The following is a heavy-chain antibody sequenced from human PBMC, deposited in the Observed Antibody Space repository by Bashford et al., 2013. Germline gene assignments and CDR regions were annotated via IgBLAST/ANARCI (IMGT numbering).Heavy chain of an antibody. V-gene: IGHV5-51*01. CDR3: ARQGLREWANPNWFDP. Sequence: ESSEDLLLEFWIQVSTYWIAWCARCPGKAWSRMGVDLVLLTLLSTYSPSFQGQVTISADKSISTAYLQWSSLKASDTAMYYCARQGLREWANPNWFDPWGQGTLVHRSPQ. CDR1: IQVSTYW. J-gene: IGHJ5*02. CDR2: DLVLLTLLS. D-gene: IGHD3-3*01.